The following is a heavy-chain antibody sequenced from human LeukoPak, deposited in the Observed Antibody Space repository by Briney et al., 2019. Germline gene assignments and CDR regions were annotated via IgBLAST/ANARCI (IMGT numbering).Heavy chain of an antibody. CDR2: IYSGGST. D-gene: IGHD5-12*01. V-gene: IGHV3-53*01. Sequence: GGSLRLSCAASGFTVSSNYMSWVRQAPGNGLEWVSVIYSGGSTYYADSVKGRFTISRDNSKNTLYLQMNSLRAEDTAVYYCAREEASLVATITGYYYYYYMDVWGKGTTVTVSS. J-gene: IGHJ6*03. CDR1: GFTVSSNY. CDR3: AREEASLVATITGYYYYYYMDV.